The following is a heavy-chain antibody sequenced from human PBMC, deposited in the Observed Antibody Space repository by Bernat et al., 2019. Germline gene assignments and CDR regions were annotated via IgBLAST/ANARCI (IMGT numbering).Heavy chain of an antibody. J-gene: IGHJ4*02. V-gene: IGHV4-34*01. CDR1: GGSFSGYY. Sequence: QVQLQQWGAGLLKPSETLSLTCAVYGGSFSGYYWSWIRQPPGKGLEWIGEINHSGSTNYNPSLKCRVTISVDTSKNQFSLKLSSVTAADTAVYYCARGAGRSPAYWGQGTLVTVSS. CDR2: INHSGST. CDR3: ARGAGRSPAY. D-gene: IGHD6-13*01.